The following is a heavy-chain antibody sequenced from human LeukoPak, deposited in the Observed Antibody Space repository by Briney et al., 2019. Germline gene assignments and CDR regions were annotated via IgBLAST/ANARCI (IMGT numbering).Heavy chain of an antibody. Sequence: PGGSLRLSCAASGFTFSSYSMNWVRQAPGKGLEWVSYISSSSSSTIYYADSVKGRFTISRDNAKNSLYLQMNSLRAEDTAVYYCAGTYCGGDCYAAPDLDYWGQGTLVTVSS. V-gene: IGHV3-48*01. J-gene: IGHJ4*02. D-gene: IGHD2-21*02. CDR3: AGTYCGGDCYAAPDLDY. CDR1: GFTFSSYS. CDR2: ISSSSSSTI.